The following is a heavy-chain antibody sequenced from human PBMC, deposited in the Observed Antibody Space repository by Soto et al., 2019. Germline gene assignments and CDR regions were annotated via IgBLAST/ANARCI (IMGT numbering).Heavy chain of an antibody. Sequence: PSETLSLTCAVYGGSFSGYYWSWIRQPPGKGLEWIGEINHSGSTNYNPSLKSRVTISVDTSKNQFSPKPSSVTAADTAVYYCARELGCSSTSCYLSTTFYYYYYGMDVWGQGTTVTVSS. CDR2: INHSGST. CDR1: GGSFSGYY. CDR3: ARELGCSSTSCYLSTTFYYYYYGMDV. J-gene: IGHJ6*02. D-gene: IGHD2-2*01. V-gene: IGHV4-34*01.